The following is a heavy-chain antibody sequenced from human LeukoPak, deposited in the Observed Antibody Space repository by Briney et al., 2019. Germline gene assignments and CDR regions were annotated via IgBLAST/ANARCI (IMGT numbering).Heavy chain of an antibody. Sequence: SETLSLTCTVSGGSISSYYWSWIRQPPGKGLGWIGYIYYSGSTNYNPSLKSRVTISVDTSKNQFSLKLSSVTAADTAVYYCARAFWSGDIVVVPAASNWFDPWGQGTLVTVSS. CDR2: IYYSGST. J-gene: IGHJ5*02. CDR3: ARAFWSGDIVVVPAASNWFDP. D-gene: IGHD2-2*01. V-gene: IGHV4-59*01. CDR1: GGSISSYY.